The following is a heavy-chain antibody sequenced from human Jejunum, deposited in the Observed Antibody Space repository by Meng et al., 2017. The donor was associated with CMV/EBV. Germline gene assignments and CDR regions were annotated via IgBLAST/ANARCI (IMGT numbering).Heavy chain of an antibody. D-gene: IGHD6-19*01. CDR3: ARDNGGKYNRGWYDAFDI. J-gene: IGHJ3*02. CDR2: IREDGSEK. Sequence: SNYWMTWVRQAPGKGLEWVANIREDGSEKYHVDSMKGRFTISRDNAENSLYLQMNSLRAEDTAVYYCARDNGGKYNRGWYDAFDIWGQGTMVTVSS. CDR1: SNYW. V-gene: IGHV3-7*01.